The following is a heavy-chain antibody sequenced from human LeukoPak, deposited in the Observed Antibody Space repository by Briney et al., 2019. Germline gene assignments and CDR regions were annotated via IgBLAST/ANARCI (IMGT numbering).Heavy chain of an antibody. CDR1: GFTFSSYG. J-gene: IGHJ4*02. D-gene: IGHD6-6*01. CDR2: ISCDGSNK. CDR3: AKDPYQLVFLFDY. V-gene: IGHV3-30*18. Sequence: PGGSLRLSCAASGFTFSSYGMHWVRQAPGKGLEWVAVISCDGSNKYYADSVKGRFTISRDNSKNTLYLQMNSLRAEDTAVYYCAKDPYQLVFLFDYWGQGTLVTVSS.